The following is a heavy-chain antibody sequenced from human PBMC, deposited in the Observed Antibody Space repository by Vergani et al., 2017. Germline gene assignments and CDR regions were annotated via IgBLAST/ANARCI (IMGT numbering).Heavy chain of an antibody. D-gene: IGHD1-26*01. V-gene: IGHV4-34*01. CDR2: INHSGST. Sequence: QVQLQQWGAGLLKPSETLSLTCAVYGGSFSGYYWSWIRQPPGKGLEWIGEINHSGSTNYNPSLKSRVTISVDKSKNQFSLKLSSVTAADTAVYYCAKDFFGPSAEWELPGYVGDWGQGTLVTVSS. CDR3: AKDFFGPSAEWELPGYVGD. J-gene: IGHJ4*02. CDR1: GGSFSGYY.